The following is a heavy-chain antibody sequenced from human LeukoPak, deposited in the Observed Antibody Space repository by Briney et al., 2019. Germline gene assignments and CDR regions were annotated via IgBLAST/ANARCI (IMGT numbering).Heavy chain of an antibody. Sequence: ASVEVSCKTSEYSFSDYYMHWVRQAPGQGLEWMGWINPNSGGTSSAQKFQGRVTMTRDTSITTVYMEVSWLTSDDTAIYYCARADRLDGGPYLIGPWGQGTLVTVSS. D-gene: IGHD2-21*01. V-gene: IGHV1-2*02. J-gene: IGHJ5*02. CDR1: EYSFSDYY. CDR2: INPNSGGT. CDR3: ARADRLDGGPYLIGP.